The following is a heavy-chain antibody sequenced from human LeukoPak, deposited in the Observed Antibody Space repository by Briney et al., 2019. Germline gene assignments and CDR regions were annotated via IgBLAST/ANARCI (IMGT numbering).Heavy chain of an antibody. D-gene: IGHD1-26*01. CDR2: INTNTGNP. J-gene: IGHJ5*02. CDR3: ARDRSPSGSYYNWFDP. CDR1: GYTFTSYA. V-gene: IGHV7-4-1*02. Sequence: AASVKVSCTASGYTFTSYAMNWVRQAPGQGLEWMGLINTNTGNPTYAQGFTGLLVFSLDTSVSTAYLQISSLKAEDTAVYYCARDRSPSGSYYNWFDPWGQGTLVTVSS.